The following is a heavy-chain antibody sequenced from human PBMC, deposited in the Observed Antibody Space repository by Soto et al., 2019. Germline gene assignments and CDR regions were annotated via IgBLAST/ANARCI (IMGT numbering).Heavy chain of an antibody. CDR2: IIPIFGTA. CDR3: ARGRVGSGWSKIDY. Sequence: SVKVSCKASGGTFSNYAISWVRQAPGQGLEWMGGIIPIFGTANYAQKFQGRVTITADESTSTAYMELSSLRSEDTAVYYCARGRVGSGWSKIDYWGQGTLVTVPS. J-gene: IGHJ4*02. CDR1: GGTFSNYA. D-gene: IGHD6-19*01. V-gene: IGHV1-69*13.